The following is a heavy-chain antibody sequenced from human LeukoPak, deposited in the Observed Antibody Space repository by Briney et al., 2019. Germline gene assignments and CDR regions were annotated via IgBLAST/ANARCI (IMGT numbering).Heavy chain of an antibody. D-gene: IGHD3-10*01. CDR1: GGSISSNSYY. V-gene: IGHV4-39*01. J-gene: IGHJ5*02. CDR2: IYYSGST. Sequence: SETLSLTCTVSGGSISSNSYYWGWLRQSPGTGLEWIGTIYYSGSTYYNPSLKSRVTISVNTSKNQFSLKLSSVTAADTAMYYCARNRYYYGSGSYGVPNWFDPWGQGTLVTVSS. CDR3: ARNRYYYGSGSYGVPNWFDP.